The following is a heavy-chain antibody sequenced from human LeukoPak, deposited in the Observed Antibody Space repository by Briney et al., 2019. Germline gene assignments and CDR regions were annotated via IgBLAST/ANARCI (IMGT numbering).Heavy chain of an antibody. D-gene: IGHD1-26*01. V-gene: IGHV4-59*08. J-gene: IGHJ5*02. Sequence: PSETLSLTCTVSGGSISSYYWSRIRQPPGKGLEWIGYIYYSGSTNYNPSLKSRVTISVDTSKNQFSLKLSSVTAADTAVYYCAAGWADNWFDPWGQGTLVTVSS. CDR3: AAGWADNWFDP. CDR2: IYYSGST. CDR1: GGSISSYY.